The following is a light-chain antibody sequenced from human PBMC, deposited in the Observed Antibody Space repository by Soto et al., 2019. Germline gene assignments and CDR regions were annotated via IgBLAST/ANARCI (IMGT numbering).Light chain of an antibody. J-gene: IGKJ1*01. CDR3: QQYNSYSWT. CDR1: QTVYDW. CDR2: EAS. V-gene: IGKV1-5*03. Sequence: DIPMTQSPSTLSASVGDRVAITCRASQTVYDWLAWYQHKQGQAPTLLVYEASTLASGVPPRFRGRGSGTELTITISSLQPDDFETYYCQQYNSYSWTFGQGTKVDIK.